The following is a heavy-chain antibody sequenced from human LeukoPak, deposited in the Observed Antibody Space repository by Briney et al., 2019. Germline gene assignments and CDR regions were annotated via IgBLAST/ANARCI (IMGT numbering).Heavy chain of an antibody. CDR2: IYHSGST. J-gene: IGHJ5*02. Sequence: SETLSLTCAVSGYSISSGYYWGWIRQPPGKGLEWIGSIYHSGSTYYNPSLKSRVTISVDTSKNQFSLKLSSVTAADTAVYYCARDQRTSSSPTDWSWFDPWGQGTLVTVSS. CDR1: GYSISSGYY. D-gene: IGHD6-6*01. CDR3: ARDQRTSSSPTDWSWFDP. V-gene: IGHV4-38-2*02.